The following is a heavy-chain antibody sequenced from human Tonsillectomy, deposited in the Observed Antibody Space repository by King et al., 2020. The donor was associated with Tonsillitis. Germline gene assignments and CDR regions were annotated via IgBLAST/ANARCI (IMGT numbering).Heavy chain of an antibody. CDR1: GGTFSSYA. J-gene: IGHJ6*02. CDR3: ARHYYDSSGYSGEYYYYGMDV. CDR2: IIPIFGTA. D-gene: IGHD3-22*01. Sequence: QLVQSGAEVKKPGSSVKVSCKASGGTFSSYAISWVRQAPGRGLEWMGGIIPIFGTANYAQKFQGRVTITADESTSTAYMELSSLRSEDTAVYYCARHYYDSSGYSGEYYYYGMDVWGQGTTVTVSS. V-gene: IGHV1-69*01.